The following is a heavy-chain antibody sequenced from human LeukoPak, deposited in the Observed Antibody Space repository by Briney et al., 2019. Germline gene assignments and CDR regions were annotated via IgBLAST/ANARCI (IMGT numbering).Heavy chain of an antibody. J-gene: IGHJ4*02. CDR3: ARGYDYVWGSYRRAGPYFDY. Sequence: SETLSLTCTVSGGSISSGSYYWSWIRQPAGKGLEWLGRIYTSGSTNYNPPLKSRVTISVDTSKNQFSLKLSSVTAADTAVYYCARGYDYVWGSYRRAGPYFDYWGQGTLVTVSS. D-gene: IGHD3-16*02. V-gene: IGHV4-61*02. CDR1: GGSISSGSYY. CDR2: IYTSGST.